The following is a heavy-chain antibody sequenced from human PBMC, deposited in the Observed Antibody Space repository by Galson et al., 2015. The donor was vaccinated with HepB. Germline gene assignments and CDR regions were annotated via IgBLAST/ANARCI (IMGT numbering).Heavy chain of an antibody. CDR1: GFTFSSYG. Sequence: SLRLSCAASGFTFSSYGMHWVRQAPGKGLEWVAVISYDGSNKYYADSVKGRFTISRDNSKNTLYLQMNSLRAEDTAVYYCAKGGPSREPYYMDVWGKGTTVTVSS. V-gene: IGHV3-30*18. CDR3: AKGGPSREPYYMDV. CDR2: ISYDGSNK. D-gene: IGHD1-26*01. J-gene: IGHJ6*03.